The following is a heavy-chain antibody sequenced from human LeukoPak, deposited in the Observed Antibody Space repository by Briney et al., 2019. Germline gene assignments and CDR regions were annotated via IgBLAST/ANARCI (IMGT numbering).Heavy chain of an antibody. V-gene: IGHV3-30*02. J-gene: IGHJ4*02. CDR2: IRYDGSNK. D-gene: IGHD3-10*01. Sequence: GGSLSLSCAATGFTFCSYGMHWVRQAPGKGMEWVAFIRYDGSNKYYADSVKGRFTISRDNSKNTLYLQMNSLRAEDTAVYYCRYYGSGSYYTLDYWGQGTLVTVSS. CDR1: GFTFCSYG. CDR3: RYYGSGSYYTLDY.